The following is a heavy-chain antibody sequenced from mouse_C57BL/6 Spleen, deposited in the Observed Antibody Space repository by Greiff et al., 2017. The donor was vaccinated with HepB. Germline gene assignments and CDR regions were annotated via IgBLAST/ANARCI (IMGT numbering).Heavy chain of an antibody. Sequence: QVQLQQPGAELVMPGASVKLSCKASGYTFTSYWMHWVKQRPGQGLEWIGEIDPSDSYTNYNQKFKGKATLTVDTSSSTAYMQLSSLTSEDSAVYYCARRGFSTVVPDWGQGTLVTVSA. J-gene: IGHJ3*01. CDR1: GYTFTSYW. D-gene: IGHD1-1*01. V-gene: IGHV1-69*01. CDR2: IDPSDSYT. CDR3: ARRGFSTVVPD.